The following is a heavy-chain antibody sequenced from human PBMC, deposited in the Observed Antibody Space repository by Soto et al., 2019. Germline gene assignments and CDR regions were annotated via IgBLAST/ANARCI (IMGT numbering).Heavy chain of an antibody. D-gene: IGHD6-13*01. Sequence: ASVKVSCKASGYTFTSYYMHWVRQAPGQGLEWMGIINPSGGSTSYAQKFQGRVTMTRDTSTSTVYMELSSLRSVDTAVYYCAIEVTLRIAAAGTLERFFDYWGQGTLVTVSS. V-gene: IGHV1-46*01. J-gene: IGHJ4*02. CDR2: INPSGGST. CDR3: AIEVTLRIAAAGTLERFFDY. CDR1: GYTFTSYY.